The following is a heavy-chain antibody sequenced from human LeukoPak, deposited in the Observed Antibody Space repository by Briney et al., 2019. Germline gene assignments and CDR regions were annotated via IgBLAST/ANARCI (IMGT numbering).Heavy chain of an antibody. CDR1: GFAVSSYA. V-gene: IGHV3-23*01. CDR3: AKDYRGSFTD. CDR2: ISTDGGSR. J-gene: IGHJ4*02. Sequence: SGGSLRLSCAASGFAVSSYAMSWVRQSPGMGLQLVSAISTDGGSRYSADSVKGRFTISRDSSKNTLFLQMNSLRVEDTAVYFCAKDYRGSFTDWGQGTLVTVSS. D-gene: IGHD1-26*01.